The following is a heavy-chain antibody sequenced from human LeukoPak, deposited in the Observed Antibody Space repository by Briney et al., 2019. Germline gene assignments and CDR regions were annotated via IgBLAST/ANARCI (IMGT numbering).Heavy chain of an antibody. J-gene: IGHJ4*02. V-gene: IGHV3-30*02. CDR3: AKPGGSGVDY. D-gene: IGHD1-26*01. Sequence: GGSLRLSCGASGFDFDAHDMHWVRQAPGKGLEWVAFIRSDGYHTYYTDSVKGRFTITRDNSKNTLYLQMNSLRLEDMGIYYCAKPGGSGVDYWGRGTRVTVSS. CDR2: IRSDGYHT. CDR1: GFDFDAHD.